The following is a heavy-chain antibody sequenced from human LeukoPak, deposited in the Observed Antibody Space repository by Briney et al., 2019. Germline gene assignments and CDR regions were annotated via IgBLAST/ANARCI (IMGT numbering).Heavy chain of an antibody. Sequence: SETLSLTCTVSGGSISSYYWSWIRQPPGKGLEWIGYIYYSGSTNHNPALKSRVTISVDTSKNQFSLKLSSVTAADTAVYYCARDYDILTGSDYWGQGTLVTVSS. D-gene: IGHD3-9*01. CDR1: GGSISSYY. CDR3: ARDYDILTGSDY. CDR2: IYYSGST. J-gene: IGHJ4*02. V-gene: IGHV4-59*08.